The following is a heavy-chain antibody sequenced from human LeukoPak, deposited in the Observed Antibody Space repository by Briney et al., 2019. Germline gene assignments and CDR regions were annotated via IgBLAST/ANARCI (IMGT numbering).Heavy chain of an antibody. D-gene: IGHD3-10*01. J-gene: IGHJ4*02. Sequence: GGSLTLSCAPSGFTFSGYAMHWVRQAPGKGLEWVAVISYEGSNKYYADSVKGRFTISRDNSKNTLYLQMKRLRAEDTAVYYCPLWDAYSVRGPPFDYWGQGTLVTVSS. CDR2: ISYEGSNK. CDR3: PLWDAYSVRGPPFDY. CDR1: GFTFSGYA. V-gene: IGHV3-30*04.